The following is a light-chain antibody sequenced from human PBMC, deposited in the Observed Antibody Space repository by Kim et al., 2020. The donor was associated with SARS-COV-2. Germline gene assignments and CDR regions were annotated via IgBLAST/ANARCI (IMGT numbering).Light chain of an antibody. CDR2: GNS. CDR3: QSYDSSLSGYV. Sequence: QRVTIDGTGSSSNIGAVYAVLGYQQLQGPAPKLLIYGNSNRPSGVPDRFSGSKSGTSASLAITGLQAEDEADYYCQSYDSSLSGYVFGTGTKVTVL. CDR1: SSNIGAVYA. J-gene: IGLJ1*01. V-gene: IGLV1-40*01.